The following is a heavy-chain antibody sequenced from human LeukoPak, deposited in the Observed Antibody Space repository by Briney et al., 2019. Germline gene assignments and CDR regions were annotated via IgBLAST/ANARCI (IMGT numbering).Heavy chain of an antibody. Sequence: SETLSLTCAVYGGSFSGYYWSWIRQPPGKGLEWIGEINHSGSTNYNPSLKSRVTISVDTSKNQFSLKLSSVTAADTAVYYCARHRSLPGIAVAVTFDYWGQGTLVTVSS. V-gene: IGHV4-34*01. D-gene: IGHD6-19*01. CDR1: GGSFSGYY. J-gene: IGHJ4*02. CDR2: INHSGST. CDR3: ARHRSLPGIAVAVTFDY.